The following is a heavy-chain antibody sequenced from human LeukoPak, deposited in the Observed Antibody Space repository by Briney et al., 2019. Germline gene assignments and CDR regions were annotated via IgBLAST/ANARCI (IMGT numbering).Heavy chain of an antibody. CDR1: GGTFSSYA. CDR2: IIPIFGTA. J-gene: IGHJ4*02. V-gene: IGHV1-69*05. D-gene: IGHD5-24*01. Sequence: SVKVSCKASGGTFSSYAISWVRQAPGQGLEWMGRIIPIFGTANYAQEFQGRVTITTDESTSTAYMELSSLRSEDTAVYYCARASRWLPYYFDYWGQGTLVTVSS. CDR3: ARASRWLPYYFDY.